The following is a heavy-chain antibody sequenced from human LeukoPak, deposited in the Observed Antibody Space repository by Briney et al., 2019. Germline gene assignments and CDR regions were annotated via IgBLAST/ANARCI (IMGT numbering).Heavy chain of an antibody. CDR2: LDNNGDNT. Sequence: PGGSLRLSCVGSGYTFTTYGMSWVRQAPGKGLEWVSGLDNNGDNTYYADSVKGRFTISRDNAKNSLYLQMNSLRAEDTAVYYCARELDGSGSYYNVVPGYFDYWGQGTLVTVSS. V-gene: IGHV3-21*01. D-gene: IGHD3-10*01. CDR1: GYTFTTYG. CDR3: ARELDGSGSYYNVVPGYFDY. J-gene: IGHJ4*02.